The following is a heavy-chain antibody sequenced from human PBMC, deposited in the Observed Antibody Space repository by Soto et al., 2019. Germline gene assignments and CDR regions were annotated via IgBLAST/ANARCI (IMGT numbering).Heavy chain of an antibody. CDR1: GFPFSGYS. J-gene: IGHJ4*02. CDR2: ISSDINTV. V-gene: IGHV3-48*02. CDR3: VKDLARSGGYFDWLSSTEIFDY. Sequence: GGSLRLSCAASGFPFSGYSMNWVRQSPGKGLEWISYISSDINTVHYADSVRGRFTISRDNARNSLYLQMNSLKDDDTAIYYCVKDLARSGGYFDWLSSTEIFDYWGQGTLGTVSS. D-gene: IGHD3-9*01.